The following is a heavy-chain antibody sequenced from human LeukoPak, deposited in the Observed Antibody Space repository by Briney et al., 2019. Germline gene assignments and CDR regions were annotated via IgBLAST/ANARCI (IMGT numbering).Heavy chain of an antibody. Sequence: SQTLSLTCTASGGSINGGGYYWTWIRQHPGKGLEWIGFIYYTGSTNYNPSLKSRVTMFVDMSKNQFSLRLSSVTAADTAVYYCARHRAYSSSSPFDYWGQGTLVTVSS. D-gene: IGHD6-6*01. J-gene: IGHJ4*02. CDR2: IYYTGST. CDR1: GGSINGGGYY. V-gene: IGHV4-30-4*01. CDR3: ARHRAYSSSSPFDY.